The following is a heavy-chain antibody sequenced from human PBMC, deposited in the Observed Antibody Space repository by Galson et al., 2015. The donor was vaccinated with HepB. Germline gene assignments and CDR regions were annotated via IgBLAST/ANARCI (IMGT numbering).Heavy chain of an antibody. CDR3: ASKWRHYYYYGMNV. CDR2: IRGSGGST. V-gene: IGHV3-23*01. J-gene: IGHJ6*02. Sequence: SLRLSCAASGFTFSSYAMSWVRQAPGKGLEWVSGIRGSGGSTYYADSVKGRFTISRDNSKHTLFLQMNSLRAEDTAVYYCASKWRHYYYYGMNVWGQGTTVTVSS. CDR1: GFTFSSYA. D-gene: IGHD2-8*01.